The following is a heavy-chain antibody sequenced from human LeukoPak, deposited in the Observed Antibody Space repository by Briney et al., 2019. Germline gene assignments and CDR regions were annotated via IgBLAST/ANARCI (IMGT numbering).Heavy chain of an antibody. J-gene: IGHJ4*02. CDR3: AKEFNRGLPDY. CDR2: ISYDGSNE. Sequence: GGSLRLSCAASGFIFSSYGMHWVRQAPGKGLEWVAVISYDGSNEYYADSVKGRFTISRDNSKNTLYLQMSSLRAEDTAVYYCAKEFNRGLPDYWGQGTLVTVPS. D-gene: IGHD2-21*01. CDR1: GFIFSSYG. V-gene: IGHV3-30*18.